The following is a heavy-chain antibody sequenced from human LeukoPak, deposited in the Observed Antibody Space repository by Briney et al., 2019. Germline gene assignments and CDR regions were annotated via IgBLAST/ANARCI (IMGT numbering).Heavy chain of an antibody. CDR1: GFTFSSYG. CDR2: ISYDGSNK. J-gene: IGHJ4*02. Sequence: PGGSLRLSCAASGFTFSSYGMHWVRQAPGKGLEWVAVISYDGSNKYYADSVKGRFTISRDNSKNTLYLQMNSLRAEDTAVYYCAKRGYSSSLIDYWGQGTLVTVSS. D-gene: IGHD6-13*01. V-gene: IGHV3-30*18. CDR3: AKRGYSSSLIDY.